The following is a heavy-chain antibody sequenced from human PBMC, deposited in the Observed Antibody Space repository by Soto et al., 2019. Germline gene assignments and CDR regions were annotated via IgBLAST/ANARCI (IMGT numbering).Heavy chain of an antibody. V-gene: IGHV5-51*01. CDR1: GYSFTNYW. J-gene: IGHJ6*02. CDR3: ARLVGATRRDYYGMDV. CDR2: IYPGDSDT. Sequence: GESLKISCKGSGYSFTNYWIGWVRQMPGKGLEWMGIIYPGDSDTRYSPSFQGQVTISADKSISTAYLQWSSLKASDTAMYYCARLVGATRRDYYGMDVWGQGTTVTVSS. D-gene: IGHD1-26*01.